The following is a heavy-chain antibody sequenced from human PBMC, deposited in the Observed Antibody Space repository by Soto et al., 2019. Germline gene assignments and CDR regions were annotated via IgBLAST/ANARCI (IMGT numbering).Heavy chain of an antibody. CDR2: LSSDGFGT. CDR3: ARDLGGRDY. Sequence: QPGGSLRLSCAASGFTLSAYWMHWVLQAPGRGLEWVSRLSSDGFGTAYADSVKGRFHISRDNARNNLFLQMNGLRAEDTAVYYCARDLGGRDYWGRGTLVTVSS. D-gene: IGHD3-16*01. J-gene: IGHJ4*02. CDR1: GFTLSAYW. V-gene: IGHV3-74*03.